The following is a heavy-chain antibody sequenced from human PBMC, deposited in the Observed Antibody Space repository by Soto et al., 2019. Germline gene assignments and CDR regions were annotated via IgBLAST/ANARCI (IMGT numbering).Heavy chain of an antibody. J-gene: IGHJ6*02. D-gene: IGHD2-21*01. V-gene: IGHV3-21*01. CDR2: ISSSSSYI. CDR1: GFTFSSYS. Sequence: VGSLRLSCAASGFTFSSYSMNWVRQAPGKGLEWVSSISSSSSYIYYADSVKGRFTISRDNAKNSLYLQMNSLRAEDTAVYYCARPLSPGHNYYYGMGVWGQGTTVTVSS. CDR3: ARPLSPGHNYYYGMGV.